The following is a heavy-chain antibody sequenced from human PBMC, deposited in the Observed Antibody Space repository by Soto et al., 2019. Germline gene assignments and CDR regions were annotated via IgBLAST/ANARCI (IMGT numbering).Heavy chain of an antibody. D-gene: IGHD7-27*01. V-gene: IGHV4-30-4*01. CDR3: ARGRYCLTGRCFPNWFDS. CDR1: GDSISNLYYF. CDR2: TYKSATT. J-gene: IGHJ5*01. Sequence: PSETLSLTCSVSGDSISNLYYFWAWIRQPPGQALEYIGYTYKSATTYYNPSFESRVAISVDTSKSQFSLNVTSVTAADTAVYFCARGRYCLTGRCFPNWFDSWGQGALVNVSS.